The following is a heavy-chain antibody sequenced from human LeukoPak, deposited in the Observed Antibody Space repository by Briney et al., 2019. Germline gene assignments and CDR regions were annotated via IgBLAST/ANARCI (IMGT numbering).Heavy chain of an antibody. D-gene: IGHD5-24*01. CDR2: ISGSGGST. CDR1: GFTFSSYA. V-gene: IGHV3-23*01. Sequence: GGSLRLSCAASGFTFSSYAMSWVRQAPGKRLEWVSAISGSGGSTYYADSVKGRFTISRDNSKNTLYLQMNSLRAEDTALYYCAKGYRKGRWLPLDYWGQGTLVTVSS. CDR3: AKGYRKGRWLPLDY. J-gene: IGHJ4*02.